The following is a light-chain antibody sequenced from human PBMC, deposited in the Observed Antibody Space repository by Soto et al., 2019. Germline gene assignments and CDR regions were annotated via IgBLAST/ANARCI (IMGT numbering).Light chain of an antibody. V-gene: IGKV2-28*01. J-gene: IGKJ4*01. Sequence: DIVMTQSPLSLPVTPGEPASISCRSSQSLLHSNGYNYLDWFVQKPGQSPQLLIYRGSDRASGVPDRFSGSGSGTDFTLKISRVEAEDVGVYYCMQAIQIPLAFGGGTKVEI. CDR1: QSLLHSNGYNY. CDR2: RGS. CDR3: MQAIQIPLA.